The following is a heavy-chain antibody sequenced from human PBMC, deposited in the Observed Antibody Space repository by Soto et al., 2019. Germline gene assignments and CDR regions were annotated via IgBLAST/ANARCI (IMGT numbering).Heavy chain of an antibody. CDR1: GFSLSSGGGA. J-gene: IGHJ5*02. Sequence: QITLKESGPTLVKSTQTLTLTCTFSGFSLSSGGGAVGWIRQPPGKALEWLAIIYASGGTHYSPSLKTRLTITKDTSKNQVVLTRTNMDPVDTATYYCGHRRDVATRCWFDPWGQGILVTVSS. CDR3: GHRRDVATRCWFDP. D-gene: IGHD6-6*01. CDR2: IYASGGT. V-gene: IGHV2-5*01.